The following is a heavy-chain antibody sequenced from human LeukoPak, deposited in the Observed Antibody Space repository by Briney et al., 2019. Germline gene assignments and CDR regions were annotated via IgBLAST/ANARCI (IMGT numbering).Heavy chain of an antibody. J-gene: IGHJ4*02. CDR2: IYSGGPT. V-gene: IGHV3-53*01. D-gene: IGHD3-16*01. CDR3: AKDGFRRPYGG. Sequence: GGSLRLSCAASGFTFSLYYMTWVRQAPGKGLEWVSVIYSGGPTYYADSVKGRFTISRDNSKNTLYLQMNSLRAEDTAVYYCAKDGFRRPYGGWGQGTLVTVSS. CDR1: GFTFSLYY.